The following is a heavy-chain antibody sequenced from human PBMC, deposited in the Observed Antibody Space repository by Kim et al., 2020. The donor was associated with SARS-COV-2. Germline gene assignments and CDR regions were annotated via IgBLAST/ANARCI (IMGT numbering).Heavy chain of an antibody. CDR2: FDPEDGET. J-gene: IGHJ4*02. Sequence: ASVKVSCKVSGYTLTELSMHWVRQAPGKGLEWMGGFDPEDGETIYAQKFQGRVTMTEDTSTDTAYMELSSLRSEDTAVYYCATDYGGTKPLYYFDYWGQGTLVTVSS. V-gene: IGHV1-24*01. CDR3: ATDYGGTKPLYYFDY. CDR1: GYTLTELS. D-gene: IGHD4-17*01.